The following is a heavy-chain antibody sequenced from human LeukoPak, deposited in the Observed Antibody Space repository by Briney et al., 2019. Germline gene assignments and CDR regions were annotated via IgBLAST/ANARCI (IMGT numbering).Heavy chain of an antibody. CDR1: GGTFSSYA. Sequence: SVKVSCKASGGTFSSYAISWVRQAPGQGLEWMGRIIPILGIANYAQKFQGRVTITADKSTSTAYMELSSLRSEDAAVYYCASERGDSITIFGVVGPFDYWGQGTLVTVSS. J-gene: IGHJ4*02. CDR2: IIPILGIA. D-gene: IGHD3-3*01. CDR3: ASERGDSITIFGVVGPFDY. V-gene: IGHV1-69*04.